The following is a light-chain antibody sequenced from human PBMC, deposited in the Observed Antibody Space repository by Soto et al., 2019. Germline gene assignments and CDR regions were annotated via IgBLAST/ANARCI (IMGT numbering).Light chain of an antibody. Sequence: EIVLTQSPGTLSLSPGERATLSCRASQSVSSSYLAWYQQKPGQAHRLLIYGASSRATGIPDRFSGSGSATDFTLTISRLEPEDFAVYYCQRYGTSPPLTFGGGTKVDIK. CDR1: QSVSSSY. CDR2: GAS. CDR3: QRYGTSPPLT. J-gene: IGKJ4*01. V-gene: IGKV3-20*01.